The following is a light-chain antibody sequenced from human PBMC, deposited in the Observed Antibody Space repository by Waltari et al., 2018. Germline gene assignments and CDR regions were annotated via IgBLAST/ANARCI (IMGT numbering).Light chain of an antibody. V-gene: IGKV1-8*01. CDR1: QGISSY. Sequence: AIRITQSPSSLSASTGDRVTITCRASQGISSYLAWYQQKPGKAPKLLIYAASTLQSGVPSRFSGSGSGTDFTLTISCLQSEDFATYYCQQYYSYSITFGPGTKVDIK. CDR3: QQYYSYSIT. CDR2: AAS. J-gene: IGKJ3*01.